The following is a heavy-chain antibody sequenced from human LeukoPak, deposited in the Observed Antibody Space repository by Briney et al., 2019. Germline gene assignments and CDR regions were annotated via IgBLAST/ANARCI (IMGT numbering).Heavy chain of an antibody. CDR3: ARASLGYCSTTSCDFYYYYYYGMDV. J-gene: IGHJ6*04. V-gene: IGHV3-21*01. Sequence: PGGSLRLSCAASGFTFSSYGMNWVRQAPGKGLEWVSSISSSSSYIYYADSVKGRFTISRDNAKNSLYLQMNSLRAEDTAVYYCARASLGYCSTTSCDFYYYYYYGMDVWGKGTTVTVSS. CDR1: GFTFSSYG. CDR2: ISSSSSYI. D-gene: IGHD2-2*01.